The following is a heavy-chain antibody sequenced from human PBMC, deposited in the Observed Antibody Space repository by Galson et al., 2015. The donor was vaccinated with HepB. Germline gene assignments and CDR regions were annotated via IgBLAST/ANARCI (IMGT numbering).Heavy chain of an antibody. D-gene: IGHD3-10*01. CDR2: INHSGST. V-gene: IGHV4-34*01. Sequence: LSLTCAAYGGSFSGYYWSWIRQPPGKGLEWIGEINHSGSTNYNPSLKSRVTISVDTSKNQFSLKLSSVTAADTAVYYCARGRGSFDYWGQGTLVTVSS. J-gene: IGHJ4*02. CDR3: ARGRGSFDY. CDR1: GGSFSGYY.